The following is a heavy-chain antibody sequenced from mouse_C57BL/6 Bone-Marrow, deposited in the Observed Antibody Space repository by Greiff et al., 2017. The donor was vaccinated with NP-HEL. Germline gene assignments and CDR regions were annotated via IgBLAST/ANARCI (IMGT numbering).Heavy chain of an antibody. D-gene: IGHD1-1*01. CDR2: IYPGSGST. CDR1: GYTFTSYW. Sequence: VQLKQPGAELVKPGASVKMSCKASGYTFTSYWITWVKQRPGQGLEWIGDIYPGSGSTNYNEKFKSKATLTVDTSSSTAYMQLSSLTSEDSAVYYCARCYYYGSSYGYWGQGTTLTVSS. J-gene: IGHJ2*01. V-gene: IGHV1-55*01. CDR3: ARCYYYGSSYGY.